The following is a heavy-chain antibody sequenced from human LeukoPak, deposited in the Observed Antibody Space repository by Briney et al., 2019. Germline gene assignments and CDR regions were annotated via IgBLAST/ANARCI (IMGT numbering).Heavy chain of an antibody. CDR2: ISDSGNT. V-gene: IGHV3-23*01. J-gene: IGHJ4*02. Sequence: PGGSLGLSCAASGFTLSSYAMSWVRQAPGKGLEWVSAISDSGNTYHADSVKGRFTISRDSSKNTLSLQMNRLRPEDAAVYYCAKAPVTTCRGAYCYPFDYWGQGTLVTVSS. CDR1: GFTLSSYA. CDR3: AKAPVTTCRGAYCYPFDY. D-gene: IGHD2-21*01.